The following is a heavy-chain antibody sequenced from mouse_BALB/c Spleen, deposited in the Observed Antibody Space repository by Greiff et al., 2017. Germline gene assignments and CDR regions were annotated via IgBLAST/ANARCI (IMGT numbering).Heavy chain of an antibody. Sequence: DVKLVESGGGLVKPGGSLKLSCAASGFAFSSYDMSWVRQTPEKRLEWVAYISSGGGSTYYPDTVKGRFTISRDNAKNTLYLQMSSLKSEDTAMYYCARQGGNYLDAMDYWGQGTSVTVSS. D-gene: IGHD2-1*01. CDR2: ISSGGGST. J-gene: IGHJ4*01. CDR1: GFAFSSYD. CDR3: ARQGGNYLDAMDY. V-gene: IGHV5-12-1*01.